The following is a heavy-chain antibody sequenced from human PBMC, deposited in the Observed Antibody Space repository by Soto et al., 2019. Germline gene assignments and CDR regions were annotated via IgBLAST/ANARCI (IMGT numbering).Heavy chain of an antibody. CDR2: IYYSGST. CDR1: GGSISSGGYY. CDR3: PREGPGEMATISDNRWFVP. Sequence: PSETLSLTCTVSGGSISSGGYYWSWIRQHPGKGLEWLGYIYYSGSTYYNPSLKSRVTISVGTSKNQFSLKLSSVTAADTAVYYCPREGPGEMATISDNRWFVPWGQGTLVSVSS. V-gene: IGHV4-31*03. D-gene: IGHD5-12*01. J-gene: IGHJ5*02.